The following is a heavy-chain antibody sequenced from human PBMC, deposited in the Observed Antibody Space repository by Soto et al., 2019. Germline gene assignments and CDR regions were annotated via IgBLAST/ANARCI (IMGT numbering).Heavy chain of an antibody. D-gene: IGHD6-19*01. CDR3: ARDHLGTSGWLWYFDL. V-gene: IGHV3-30-3*01. J-gene: IGHJ2*01. Sequence: QVQLVESGGGVVQPGRSLRLSCAASGFTFSSYAMHWVRQAPGKGLEWVAVISYDGSNKYYADSVKGRFTISRDNSKNXLYLQMNSLRAEDTAVYYCARDHLGTSGWLWYFDLWGRGTLVTVSS. CDR1: GFTFSSYA. CDR2: ISYDGSNK.